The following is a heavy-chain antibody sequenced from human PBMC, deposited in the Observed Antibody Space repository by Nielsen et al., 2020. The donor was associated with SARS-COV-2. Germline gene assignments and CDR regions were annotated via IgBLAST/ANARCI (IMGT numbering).Heavy chain of an antibody. CDR2: IFSNGAAA. D-gene: IGHD7-27*01. J-gene: IGHJ4*02. V-gene: IGHV3-23*01. CDR1: GFTFSKYA. Sequence: GESLKISCAASGFTFSKYAMSWVRQSPGKGLEWVSGIFSNGAAAWYAESVKGRFTISRDNSKNTLYLQPNSLRAEDTAIYYCAKDETTSGVNFFHYWGQGALVTVSS. CDR3: AKDETTSGVNFFHY.